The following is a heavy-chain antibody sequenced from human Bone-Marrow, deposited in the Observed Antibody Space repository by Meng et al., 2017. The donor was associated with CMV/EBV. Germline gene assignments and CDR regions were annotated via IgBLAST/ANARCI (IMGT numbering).Heavy chain of an antibody. CDR3: TTEEIVVVPAAISFDY. Sequence: GGSLRLSCAASGFTFSGSAMHWVRQASGKGLEWVGRIRSKANSYATAYAASVKGRFTISRDDSKNTAYLQMNSLKTEDTAVYYCTTEEIVVVPAAISFDYWGQGTLVTVSS. V-gene: IGHV3-73*01. D-gene: IGHD2-2*01. CDR1: GFTFSGSA. J-gene: IGHJ4*02. CDR2: IRSKANSYAT.